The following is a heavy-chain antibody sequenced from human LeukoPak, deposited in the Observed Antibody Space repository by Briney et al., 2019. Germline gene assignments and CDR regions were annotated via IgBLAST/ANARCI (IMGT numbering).Heavy chain of an antibody. CDR1: LYTLTGYY. J-gene: IGHJ4*02. V-gene: IGHV1-2*02. CDR3: ARRGNRRQQLVPHY. Sequence: ASVNVSRKPSLYTLTGYYMHSVRQAPRQGVEWMGWINPNSGGTNYAQKFQGRVTMTRDTSISTAYMELSRLRSDDTAVYYCARRGNRRQQLVPHYWGQGTLVTVSS. CDR2: INPNSGGT. D-gene: IGHD6-13*01.